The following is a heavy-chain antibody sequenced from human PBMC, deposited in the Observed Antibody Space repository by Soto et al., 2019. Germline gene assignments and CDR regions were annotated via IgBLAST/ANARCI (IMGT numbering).Heavy chain of an antibody. Sequence: GGSLRLSCAASGFTFSSYGMHWVRQAPGKGLEWVAVIWYDGSNKYYADSVKGRFTISRDNSKNTLYLQMNSLRAEDTAVYYCARAIVVVAATSWGMDVWGQGTTVTVSS. J-gene: IGHJ6*02. V-gene: IGHV3-33*01. CDR1: GFTFSSYG. D-gene: IGHD2-15*01. CDR2: IWYDGSNK. CDR3: ARAIVVVAATSWGMDV.